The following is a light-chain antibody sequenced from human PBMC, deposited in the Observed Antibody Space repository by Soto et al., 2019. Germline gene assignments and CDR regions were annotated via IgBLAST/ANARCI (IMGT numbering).Light chain of an antibody. CDR1: SSDVGGYNY. CDR2: EVS. Sequence: QSVLTQPASVSGSPGQSITISCTGTSSDVGGYNYVSWYQQHPGKAPKLMIYEVSMRPSGVPDRFSGSKSGSTASLTISGLQAEDEADYYCCSYAGSSSYVFGTGTKVTVL. CDR3: CSYAGSSSYV. J-gene: IGLJ1*01. V-gene: IGLV2-23*02.